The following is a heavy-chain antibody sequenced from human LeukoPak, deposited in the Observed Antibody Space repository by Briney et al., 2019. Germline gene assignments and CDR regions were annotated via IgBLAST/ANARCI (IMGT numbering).Heavy chain of an antibody. D-gene: IGHD6-13*01. CDR1: GFTFSSYG. J-gene: IGHJ4*02. CDR3: AREAGGTSFDY. Sequence: GGSLRLSCVASGFTFSSYGMRWFRQAPGKGLEWVALIWYDGSKKYYADSVKGRFTISRDNSKNTLYLQMNSRRAEDTAVYYCAREAGGTSFDYWGQGALVTVSS. CDR2: IWYDGSKK. V-gene: IGHV3-33*01.